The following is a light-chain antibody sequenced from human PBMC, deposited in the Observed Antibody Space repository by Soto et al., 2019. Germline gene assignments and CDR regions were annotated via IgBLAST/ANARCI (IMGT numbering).Light chain of an antibody. Sequence: ISMIQCPSTLTGSVADKVTMTFRASQTISSWLAWYQQKPGKAPKLLIYKASTLKSGVPSRFSGSGSGTEFTLTISSLQPDDFAPYYCQHYTTYSAPFAQGTLLAI. V-gene: IGKV1-5*03. J-gene: IGKJ5*01. CDR1: QTISSW. CDR2: KAS. CDR3: QHYTTYSAP.